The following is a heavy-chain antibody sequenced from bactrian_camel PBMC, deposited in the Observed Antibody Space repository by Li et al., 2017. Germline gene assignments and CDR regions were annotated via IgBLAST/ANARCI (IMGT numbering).Heavy chain of an antibody. J-gene: IGHJ4*01. Sequence: HVQLVESGGGSVQPGESLKLSCVGIGYNYRSYCMGWFRQAPGKERGGVAVTDSDGTTRYAASVQGRLTISKDNAKNTLHLQMDSLKPEDTAMYYCAARWGYGLGTRCNGPDLVERGYKGQGTQVTVS. CDR2: TDSDGTT. D-gene: IGHD1*01. CDR1: GYNYRSYC. V-gene: IGHV3S26*01.